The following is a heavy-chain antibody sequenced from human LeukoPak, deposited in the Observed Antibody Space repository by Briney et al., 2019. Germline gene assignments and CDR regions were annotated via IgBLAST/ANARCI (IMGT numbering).Heavy chain of an antibody. D-gene: IGHD1-26*01. CDR2: ISGSGGST. CDR1: GFTFSSYA. V-gene: IGHV3-23*01. CDR3: AKGQIVGAIFVHPPRLYFDY. J-gene: IGHJ4*02. Sequence: PGGSLRLSCAASGFTFSSYAMSWVRQAPGKGLEWVSAISGSGGSTYYADSVKGRFTISRDNSKNTLYLQMNSLRAEDTAVYYCAKGQIVGAIFVHPPRLYFDYWGQGTLVTVSS.